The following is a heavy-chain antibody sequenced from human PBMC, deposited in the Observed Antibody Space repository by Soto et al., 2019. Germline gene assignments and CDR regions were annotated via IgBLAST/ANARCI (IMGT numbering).Heavy chain of an antibody. CDR3: AASYGSGYRAFDY. D-gene: IGHD3-10*01. CDR1: GDTFSCYT. J-gene: IGHJ4*02. CDR2: INPIVSMS. V-gene: IGHV1-69*02. Sequence: SAKVSCKASGDTFSCYTISWVRPAHGLGLEWVGRINPIVSMSNYAQKFHGRVSTTADKSPSTAYMELRSLRSDDTAMYFCAASYGSGYRAFDYWGQGALVTVSS.